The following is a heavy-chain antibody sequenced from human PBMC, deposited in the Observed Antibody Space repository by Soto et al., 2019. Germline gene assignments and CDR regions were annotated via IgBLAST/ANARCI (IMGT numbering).Heavy chain of an antibody. CDR2: IRGSGGST. CDR1: WLKFEDFG. Sequence: RVPSAASWLKFEDFGSRRVRKTPGKGLEWGSAIRGSGGSTYYADSVKGRFTISRDNSKNTLYLQMNSLSPDDTAVYYCAKDARGFNTAMGRFDYWGQGTLVTGSS. J-gene: IGHJ4*02. V-gene: IGHV3-23*01. D-gene: IGHD5-18*01. CDR3: AKDARGFNTAMGRFDY.